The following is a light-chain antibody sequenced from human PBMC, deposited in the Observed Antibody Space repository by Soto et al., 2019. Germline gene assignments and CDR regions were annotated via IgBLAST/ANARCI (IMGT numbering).Light chain of an antibody. CDR3: QAWDSRTGV. CDR2: QDS. J-gene: IGLJ1*01. CDR1: KLGDKY. V-gene: IGLV3-1*01. Sequence: SYELTQPPSVSVSPGQTASITCSGDKLGDKYACWYQQKPGQSPVLVIYQDSKRPSGIPERFSGSNSGNTATLTISGTQAVDEADYYCQAWDSRTGVFGTGTKLTVL.